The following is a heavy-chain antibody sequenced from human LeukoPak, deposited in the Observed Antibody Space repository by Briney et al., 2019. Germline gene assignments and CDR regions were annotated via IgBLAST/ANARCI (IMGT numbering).Heavy chain of an antibody. CDR3: ARAVIVGAPLGYYYMDV. CDR1: GGSISSGSYY. CDR2: IYTSGST. D-gene: IGHD1-26*01. V-gene: IGHV4-61*02. Sequence: SETLSLTCTVSGGSISSGSYYWSWIRQPAGKGLEWIGRIYTSGSTNYNPSLKSRVTISVDPSKNQFSLKLSSVTAADTGVYYCARAVIVGAPLGYYYMDVWGKGTTVTVSS. J-gene: IGHJ6*03.